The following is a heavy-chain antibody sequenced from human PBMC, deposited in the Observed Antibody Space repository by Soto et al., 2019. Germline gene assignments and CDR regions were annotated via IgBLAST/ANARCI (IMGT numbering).Heavy chain of an antibody. CDR1: GFTFSFYT. Sequence: GGSLRLSCTASGFTFSFYTMNWIRQAPGKGLEWVSSIGSTSSDIYDADSVKGRFTVSRDNAKNSLYLQMSSLRAEDTAVYYCAKADSAGGNSLLFDYWGQGILVTVSS. CDR2: IGSTSSDI. V-gene: IGHV3-21*01. D-gene: IGHD2-21*02. CDR3: AKADSAGGNSLLFDY. J-gene: IGHJ4*02.